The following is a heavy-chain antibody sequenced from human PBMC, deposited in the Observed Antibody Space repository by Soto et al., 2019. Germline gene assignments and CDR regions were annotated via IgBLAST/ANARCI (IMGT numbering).Heavy chain of an antibody. J-gene: IGHJ4*02. V-gene: IGHV4-31*03. CDR3: SRAWAYGDYGRGFWG. D-gene: IGHD4-17*01. CDR2: ISYSGST. CDR1: SVSISSDGHY. Sequence: QVQLQESGPGLVKPSQTLSLTCTVSSVSISSDGHYWGWIRQHPGQGLEWIGYISYSGSTYYNPSLWSRVTISVDASKNQFSLRLTSVTAADSAVYYCSRAWAYGDYGRGFWGWGQGTLVTVSS.